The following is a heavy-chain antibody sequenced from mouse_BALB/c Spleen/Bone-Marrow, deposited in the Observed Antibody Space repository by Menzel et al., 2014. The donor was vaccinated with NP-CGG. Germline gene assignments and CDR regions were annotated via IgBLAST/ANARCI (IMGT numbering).Heavy chain of an antibody. CDR2: IRNKANCYTT. CDR1: GFTFTDYY. D-gene: IGHD1-3*01. J-gene: IGHJ4*01. V-gene: IGHV7-3*02. Sequence: EVKEVESGGGLVQPGGSLRLSCTTSGFTFTDYYMSWVRQPPGKALESLGFIRNKANCYTTEYNASVKGLLTISRDNSQSILYLQMNALRADDSANYYCAINGKGGSEDYLSRGTSGTISS. CDR3: AINGKGGSEDY.